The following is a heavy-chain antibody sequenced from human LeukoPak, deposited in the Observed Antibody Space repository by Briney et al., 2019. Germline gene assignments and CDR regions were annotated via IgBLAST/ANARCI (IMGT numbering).Heavy chain of an antibody. Sequence: GGSLRLSCAASGFTFSNSAMTWVRQAPGKGLEWVSGVSGSGGRTYYADSVKGHFAISRDNFNNTLYLQMNSLRAEDTAVYYCARVALGSYNWFDPWGQGTLVTVSS. V-gene: IGHV3-23*01. J-gene: IGHJ5*02. CDR2: VSGSGGRT. CDR3: ARVALGSYNWFDP. CDR1: GFTFSNSA. D-gene: IGHD3-10*01.